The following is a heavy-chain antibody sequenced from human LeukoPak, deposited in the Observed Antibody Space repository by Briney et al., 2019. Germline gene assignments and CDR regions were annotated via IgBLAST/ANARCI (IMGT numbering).Heavy chain of an antibody. CDR1: GGSISRSSYY. CDR2: IYYSGST. V-gene: IGHV4-39*01. CDR3: AGGYIYGSTYYYMDV. J-gene: IGHJ6*03. Sequence: SETLSLTCTVSGGSISRSSYYWGWIRQPPGKGLEWIGSIYYSGSTYYNPSLKSRVTISVDTSKNQFSLKLSSVTAADTAVYYCAGGYIYGSTYYYMDVWGKGTTVTISS. D-gene: IGHD5-18*01.